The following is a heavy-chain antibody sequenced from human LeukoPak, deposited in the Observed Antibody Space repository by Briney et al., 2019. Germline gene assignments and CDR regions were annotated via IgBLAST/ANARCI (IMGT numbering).Heavy chain of an antibody. Sequence: GGSLRLSCAASGFTFSSYAMSWVRQAPGKGLEWVSAISGSGGSTYHADSVKGRFTISRDNSKNTLYLQMNSLRAEDTAVYYCAKSRRWFLLYYWGQGTLVTVSS. J-gene: IGHJ4*02. D-gene: IGHD2/OR15-2a*01. V-gene: IGHV3-23*01. CDR3: AKSRRWFLLYY. CDR1: GFTFSSYA. CDR2: ISGSGGST.